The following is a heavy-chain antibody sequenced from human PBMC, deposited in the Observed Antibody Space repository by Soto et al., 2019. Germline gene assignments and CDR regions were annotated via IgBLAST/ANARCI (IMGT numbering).Heavy chain of an antibody. CDR2: ITNSGVTT. CDR1: GFTFNTYS. CDR3: VVNFHYDLFDI. D-gene: IGHD3-22*01. V-gene: IGHV3-23*01. Sequence: EVQLLDSGGGLVQPGGSLRLSCAASGFTFNTYSMSWVRQAPGKGLEWVSTITNSGVTTHYADSVKGRFTISRDNSKNMLYLQMNGRRAEDRAFYSCVVNFHYDLFDIWCQGTRVTVSS. J-gene: IGHJ3*02.